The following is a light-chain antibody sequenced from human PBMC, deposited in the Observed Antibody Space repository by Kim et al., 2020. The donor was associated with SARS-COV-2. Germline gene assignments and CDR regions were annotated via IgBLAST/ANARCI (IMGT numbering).Light chain of an antibody. CDR1: QDINTR. J-gene: IGKJ1*01. V-gene: IGKV1-12*01. CDR3: QQANNFPWT. Sequence: SSVGDRVTITCRASQDINTRLAWYQQRPGMVPKLLIDGASSLQSGVPSRFSGSGSGTDFTLTIWSLQPEDFATYYCQQANNFPWTFGQGTKVDIK. CDR2: GAS.